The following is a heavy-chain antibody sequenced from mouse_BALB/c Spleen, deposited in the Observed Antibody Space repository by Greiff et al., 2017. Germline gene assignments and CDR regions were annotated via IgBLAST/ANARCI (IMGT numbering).Heavy chain of an antibody. V-gene: IGHV14-3*02. D-gene: IGHD2-14*01. Sequence: VQLKESGAELVKPGASVKLSCTASGFNIKDTYMHWVKQRPEQGLEWIGRIDPANGNTKYDPKFQGKATITADTSSNTAYLQLSSLTSEDTAVYYCRGYDDAMDYWGQGTSVTVSS. CDR2: IDPANGNT. CDR1: GFNIKDTY. CDR3: RGYDDAMDY. J-gene: IGHJ4*01.